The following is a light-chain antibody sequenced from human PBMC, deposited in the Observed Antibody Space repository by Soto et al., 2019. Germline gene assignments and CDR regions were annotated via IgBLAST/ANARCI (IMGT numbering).Light chain of an antibody. CDR2: DAS. CDR3: QQYNSYWT. J-gene: IGKJ1*01. CDR1: QSIGSW. V-gene: IGKV1-5*01. Sequence: DIQITQSPSTLSASVRDRVTITFRASQSIGSWLAWYQQKPGKAPKLLIYDASSLESGVPSRFSGSGSGTEFTLTISSLQPDDFATYYCQQYNSYWTFGQGTKVDIK.